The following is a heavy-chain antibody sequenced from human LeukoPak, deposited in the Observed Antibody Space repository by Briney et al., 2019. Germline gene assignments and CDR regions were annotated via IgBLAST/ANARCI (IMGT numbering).Heavy chain of an antibody. V-gene: IGHV1-18*01. D-gene: IGHD3-9*01. CDR3: ATTNYDILTGYYTLGAFDI. Sequence: ASVKVSCKASGYTFTSYGISWVRQAPGQGLEWMGWISAYNGNTNYAQKFQGRVTMTRDTSISTAYMELSRLRSDDTAVYYCATTNYDILTGYYTLGAFDIWGQGTMVTVSS. CDR1: GYTFTSYG. J-gene: IGHJ3*02. CDR2: ISAYNGNT.